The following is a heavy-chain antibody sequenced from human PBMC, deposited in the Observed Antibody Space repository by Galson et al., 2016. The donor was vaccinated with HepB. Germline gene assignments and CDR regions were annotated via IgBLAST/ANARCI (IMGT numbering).Heavy chain of an antibody. CDR1: GFTFKSHS. CDR2: ISENGGST. Sequence: SLRLSCAASGFTFKSHSMSWVRQAPGKGLEWVSAISENGGSTHCADSVKGRFTISRDNSKNTLYLQMNSVRAEDTAVYYCARDQGYCSGITCLIYDYWGQGTLVTVS. D-gene: IGHD2-2*01. J-gene: IGHJ4*02. V-gene: IGHV3-23*01. CDR3: ARDQGYCSGITCLIYDY.